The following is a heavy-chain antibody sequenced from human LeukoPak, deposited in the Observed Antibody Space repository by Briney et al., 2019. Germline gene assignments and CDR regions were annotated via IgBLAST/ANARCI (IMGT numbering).Heavy chain of an antibody. CDR3: AKDWKRKAVAGRGLYFDY. J-gene: IGHJ4*02. D-gene: IGHD6-19*01. CDR2: ISYDGSNK. V-gene: IGHV3-30*18. CDR1: GFTFSSHG. Sequence: PGGSLRLSCAASGFTFSSHGMHWVRQAPGKGLEWVAVISYDGSNKYYADSVKGRFAISRDNSKNTLYLQMNSLRAEDTAVYYCAKDWKRKAVAGRGLYFDYWGQGTLVTVSS.